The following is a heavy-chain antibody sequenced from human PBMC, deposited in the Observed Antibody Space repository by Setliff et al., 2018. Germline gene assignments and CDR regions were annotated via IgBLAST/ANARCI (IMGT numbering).Heavy chain of an antibody. Sequence: TLSLTCTVSGGSISSGTYYWSWIRQHPGKGLEWIGYIYYSGTTYYNPSLKSRVTISLDTSKNQFSLNLSSVTAADTAVYYCARTGTYRYFDYWGQGTQVTVSS. CDR1: GGSISSGTYY. J-gene: IGHJ4*02. D-gene: IGHD1-1*01. CDR3: ARTGTYRYFDY. V-gene: IGHV4-31*03. CDR2: IYYSGTT.